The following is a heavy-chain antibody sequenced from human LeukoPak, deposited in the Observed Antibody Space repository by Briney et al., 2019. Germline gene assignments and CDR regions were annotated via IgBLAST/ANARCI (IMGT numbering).Heavy chain of an antibody. CDR2: IIPIFGTA. Sequence: GASVKVSCKASGGTFSSYAISWVRQAPGQGLEWMGGIIPIFGTANYAQKFQGRVTITADESTSTAYMELSSLRSEDTAVYYCARGDYYDILTGLDPWGQGTLVTVSS. CDR1: GGTFSSYA. V-gene: IGHV1-69*13. J-gene: IGHJ5*02. D-gene: IGHD3-9*01. CDR3: ARGDYYDILTGLDP.